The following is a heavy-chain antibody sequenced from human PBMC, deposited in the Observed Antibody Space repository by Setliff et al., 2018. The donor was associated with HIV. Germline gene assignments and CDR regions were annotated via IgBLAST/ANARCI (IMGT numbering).Heavy chain of an antibody. D-gene: IGHD1-26*01. CDR1: GFTFSSFA. Sequence: GGSLRLSCAASGFTFSSFAMTWVRQAPGKGLEWVSAISGSGDSTFYADSVQGRFTISRDNAKNSLYLQMNSLRAEDTALYYCARTRAPYFFDFWGQGAQVTVSS. CDR2: ISGSGDST. J-gene: IGHJ4*02. V-gene: IGHV3-23*01. CDR3: ARTRAPYFFDF.